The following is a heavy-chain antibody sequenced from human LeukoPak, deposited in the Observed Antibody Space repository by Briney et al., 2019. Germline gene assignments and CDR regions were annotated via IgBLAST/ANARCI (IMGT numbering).Heavy chain of an antibody. CDR2: IYYSGNT. CDR1: GGSISRYY. V-gene: IGHV4-59*08. Sequence: SETLSLTCTVSGGSISRYYWSWIRQPPGKGLEWIGFIYYSGNTNYNPSLKSRVTISVDTSKNQFSLKLSSVTAADTAVYYCARHVGQQWLVRTPDAFDIWGQGTMVTVSS. J-gene: IGHJ3*02. CDR3: ARHVGQQWLVRTPDAFDI. D-gene: IGHD6-19*01.